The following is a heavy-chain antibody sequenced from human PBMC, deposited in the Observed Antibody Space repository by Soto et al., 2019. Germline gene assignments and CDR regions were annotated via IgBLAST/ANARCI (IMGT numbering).Heavy chain of an antibody. CDR3: ARAATPSKEFYGRAV. Sequence: GGSLRLSCAASGFTFSSYSMNWVRQAPGKGLEWVSSISSSSSYIYYADSVKGRFTISRDNAKNSLYLQMNSLRAEDTAVYYCARAATPSKEFYGRAVGGQGTTVTVSS. CDR2: ISSSSSYI. V-gene: IGHV3-21*01. D-gene: IGHD2-2*01. CDR1: GFTFSSYS. J-gene: IGHJ6*02.